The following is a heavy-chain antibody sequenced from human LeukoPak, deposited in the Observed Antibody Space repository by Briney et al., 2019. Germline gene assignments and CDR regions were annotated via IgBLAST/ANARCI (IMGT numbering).Heavy chain of an antibody. CDR1: GFTVSSNY. CDR2: IYIGGIT. Sequence: PGGSLRLSCAASGFTVSSNYMSWVRQAPGKGLEWVSIIYIGGITYYADSVKGRFTISRDNSKNTLYLQMNSLRAEDTAVYYCARDLSNGFDYWGQGTLVTVSS. D-gene: IGHD6-25*01. CDR3: ARDLSNGFDY. V-gene: IGHV3-53*01. J-gene: IGHJ4*02.